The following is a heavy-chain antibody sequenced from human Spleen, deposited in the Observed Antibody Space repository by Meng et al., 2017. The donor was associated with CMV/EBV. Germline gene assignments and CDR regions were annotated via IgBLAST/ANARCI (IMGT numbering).Heavy chain of an antibody. CDR1: GFTFSSYW. CDR3: AKTQYYYDSSGRGAFDI. Sequence: GESLKISCAASGFTFSSYWMSWVRQAPGKGLEWVANIKEEGSEKYYVDSVKGRFTASRDNSKRTLYLQMNGLRAEDTAVYYCAKTQYYYDSSGRGAFDIWGQGTMVTVSS. CDR2: IKEEGSEK. D-gene: IGHD3-22*01. V-gene: IGHV3-7*03. J-gene: IGHJ3*02.